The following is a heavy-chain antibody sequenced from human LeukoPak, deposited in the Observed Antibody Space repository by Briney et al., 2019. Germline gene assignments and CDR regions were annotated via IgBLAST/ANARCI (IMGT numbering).Heavy chain of an antibody. V-gene: IGHV4-39*01. CDR2: IYYSGST. CDR3: ARLVEGFDI. CDR1: GGSISSSSYY. D-gene: IGHD2-21*01. J-gene: IGHJ3*02. Sequence: SETLSLTCTVSGGSISSSSYYWGWIRQPPGRGLEWIGSIYYSGSTYYNPSLKSRVTISVDTSKNQFSLKLSSVTAADTAVYYCARLVEGFDIWGQGTMVTVSS.